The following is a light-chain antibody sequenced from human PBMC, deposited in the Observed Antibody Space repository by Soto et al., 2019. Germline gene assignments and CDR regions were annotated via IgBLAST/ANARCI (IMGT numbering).Light chain of an antibody. CDR1: QTISNW. Sequence: DIQMTQSPSTLSASVGDRVTITCRASQTISNWLTWYQQKPGKAPKLLIYKASNLESGVPSRFSGNGSGTEFTLTISSLQPDDFATYYCQQYNTYPTFGQGTKVEIK. J-gene: IGKJ1*01. V-gene: IGKV1-5*03. CDR3: QQYNTYPT. CDR2: KAS.